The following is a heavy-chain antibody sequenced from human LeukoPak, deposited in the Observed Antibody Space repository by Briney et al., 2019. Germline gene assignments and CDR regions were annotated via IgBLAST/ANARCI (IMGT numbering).Heavy chain of an antibody. CDR1: GGSISSYY. Sequence: PSETLSLTCTVSGGSISSYYWSWIRQPPGKGLEWIGYIYYSGSTNYNPSLKSRVTISVDTSKNQFSLKLSSVTAADTAVYYCARVTGYPKEGFDYWGQGTLVTVSS. J-gene: IGHJ4*02. D-gene: IGHD1-14*01. CDR3: ARVTGYPKEGFDY. CDR2: IYYSGST. V-gene: IGHV4-59*12.